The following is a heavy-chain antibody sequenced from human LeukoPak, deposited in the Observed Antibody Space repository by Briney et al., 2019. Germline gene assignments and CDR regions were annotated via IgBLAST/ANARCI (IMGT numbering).Heavy chain of an antibody. V-gene: IGHV3-23*01. CDR2: ISGSGGGT. CDR3: AKERAGMGADAFDI. Sequence: GGSLRLSCAASGFTFSSNAMSWVRQAPEKGLEWVATISGSGGGTYYADSVKGRFTISRDDSKNTLYLQMNSLRAEDTAVYYCAKERAGMGADAFDIWGQGTMVTVSS. D-gene: IGHD1-26*01. J-gene: IGHJ3*02. CDR1: GFTFSSNA.